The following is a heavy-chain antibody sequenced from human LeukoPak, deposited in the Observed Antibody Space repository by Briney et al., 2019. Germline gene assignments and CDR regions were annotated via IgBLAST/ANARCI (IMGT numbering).Heavy chain of an antibody. V-gene: IGHV4-30-2*01. D-gene: IGHD3-10*01. CDR2: IYHSGST. J-gene: IGHJ4*02. CDR1: GGSISSGGYS. CDR3: VSWGVRGVLDY. Sequence: SETLSLTCAVSGGSISSGGYSWSWIRQPPGKGLEWIGYIYHSGSTYYNPSLKSRVTISVDRSKNQFSLKLSSVTAADTAVYYCVSWGVRGVLDYWGQGTLVTVSS.